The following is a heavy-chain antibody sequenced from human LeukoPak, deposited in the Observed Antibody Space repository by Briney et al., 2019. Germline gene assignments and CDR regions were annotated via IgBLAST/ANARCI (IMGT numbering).Heavy chain of an antibody. CDR2: ISTSSTTI. Sequence: GGSLRLSCAASGFTFSDYAMNWVRQTPGKGLEWVSYISTSSTTIYYADSVKGRFTISRDNARNSLYLQMNSLRAEDTAVYYCARDLGRVDYDSSGFDYWGQGTLVTVSS. CDR1: GFTFSDYA. J-gene: IGHJ4*02. V-gene: IGHV3-48*04. CDR3: ARDLGRVDYDSSGFDY. D-gene: IGHD3-22*01.